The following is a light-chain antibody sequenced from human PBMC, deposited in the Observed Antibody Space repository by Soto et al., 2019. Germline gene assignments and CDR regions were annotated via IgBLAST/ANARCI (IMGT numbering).Light chain of an antibody. Sequence: AIQLTQSPSSLSASVGDSVTITCRTLQGIATALAWYQCKPGKPPKLLISFASTLESGVPSRFSGSGSGTDFTLTISGLQPEDFATYVCQQFNAYPLTFGGGTSVAI. CDR1: QGIATA. V-gene: IGKV1-13*02. CDR3: QQFNAYPLT. CDR2: FAS. J-gene: IGKJ4*01.